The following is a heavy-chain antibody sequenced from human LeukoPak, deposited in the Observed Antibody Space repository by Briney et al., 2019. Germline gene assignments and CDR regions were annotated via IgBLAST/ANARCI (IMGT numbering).Heavy chain of an antibody. Sequence: GGSLRLSCAASGFTFSSYAMSWVRQAPGKGLEWVSAISGSGGSTYYADSVKGRFTISRDNSKNTLYLQMNRLRAEDTPVYYCVAFGAFIVPPKPDYWGQGPLVTVSS. J-gene: IGHJ4*02. V-gene: IGHV3-23*01. CDR3: VAFGAFIVPPKPDY. D-gene: IGHD3-16*02. CDR1: GFTFSSYA. CDR2: ISGSGGST.